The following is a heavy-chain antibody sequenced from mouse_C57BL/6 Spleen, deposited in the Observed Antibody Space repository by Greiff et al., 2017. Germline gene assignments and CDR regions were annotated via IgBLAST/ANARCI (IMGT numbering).Heavy chain of an antibody. D-gene: IGHD1-1*01. CDR2: ISSGGSYT. V-gene: IGHV5-6*01. Sequence: EVHLVESGGDLVKPGGSLKLSCAASGFTFSSYGMSWVRQTPDKRLEWVATISSGGSYTYYPDSVKGRFTISRDNAKNTLYLQMSSLKSEDTAMYYCARPCTLGGRSWFAYWGQGTLVTVSA. J-gene: IGHJ3*01. CDR3: ARPCTLGGRSWFAY. CDR1: GFTFSSYG.